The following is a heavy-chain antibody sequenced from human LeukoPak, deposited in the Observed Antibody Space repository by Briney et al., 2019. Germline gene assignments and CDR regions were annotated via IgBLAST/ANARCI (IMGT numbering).Heavy chain of an antibody. Sequence: SVKVSCKASGGTFSSYAISWVRQAPGQGLEWMGGIIPIFGTANYAHKFQGRVTITADESTSTAYMELSSLRSEDTAVYYCARVRKGTALADFDYWGQGTLVTVSS. CDR1: GGTFSSYA. CDR3: ARVRKGTALADFDY. D-gene: IGHD5-18*01. V-gene: IGHV1-69*13. J-gene: IGHJ4*02. CDR2: IIPIFGTA.